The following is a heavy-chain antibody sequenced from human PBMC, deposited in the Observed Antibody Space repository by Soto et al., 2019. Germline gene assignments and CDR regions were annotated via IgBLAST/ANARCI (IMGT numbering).Heavy chain of an antibody. CDR2: IYPSDSDT. CDR3: ARGGGSARTFDY. Sequence: GESLKISCKGSGYNFAGYWIAWVRQMPGKGLELMAIIYPSDSDTRYRTSFQGQVTISADKSISSAYLQWRSLRASDTAMYYCARGGGSARTFDYWGQGTPVTVPQ. J-gene: IGHJ4*02. V-gene: IGHV5-51*01. D-gene: IGHD6-6*01. CDR1: GYNFAGYW.